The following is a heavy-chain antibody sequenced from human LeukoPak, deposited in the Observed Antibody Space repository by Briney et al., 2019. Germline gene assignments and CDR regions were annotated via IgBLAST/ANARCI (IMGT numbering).Heavy chain of an antibody. CDR3: ARDEALSGEGLDY. D-gene: IGHD3-10*01. J-gene: IGHJ4*02. V-gene: IGHV4-61*01. CDR2: IYYSGTT. CDR1: GGSLSSGRYY. Sequence: KPSETPSPTCTVPGGSLSSGRYYWSWIRLPPGKGLEWIGYIYYSGTTNYNPSLKSRVTISVDTSKNQFSLKLSSVTAADTAVYYCARDEALSGEGLDYWGQGTLVTVSS.